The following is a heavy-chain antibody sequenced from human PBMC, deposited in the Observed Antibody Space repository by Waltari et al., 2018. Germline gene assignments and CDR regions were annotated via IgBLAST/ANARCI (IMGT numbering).Heavy chain of an antibody. J-gene: IGHJ4*02. CDR3: ARDGITKAVADSTNLDS. CDR2: INPNSVGT. D-gene: IGHD6-19*01. Sequence: QVQLVQFGAEVKKPGTSVKVSCLASGYTVIGYCMHCVRQAPGHGLEWLGWINPNSVGTSNAQKFQDRVTMTRDTSISTAYMELSRLRSDDTAVYYGARDGITKAVADSTNLDSWGQGTLVTVSS. V-gene: IGHV1-2*02. CDR1: GYTVIGYC.